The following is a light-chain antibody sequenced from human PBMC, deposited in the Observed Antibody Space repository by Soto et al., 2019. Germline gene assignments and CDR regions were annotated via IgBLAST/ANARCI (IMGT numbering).Light chain of an antibody. CDR2: EVS. CDR3: ISNTISNTPV. CDR1: SSDVGGYNF. J-gene: IGLJ1*01. Sequence: QSVLTQPASVSGSPGQSIAISCTGTSSDVGGYNFVSWYQQHPGKAPKLMIHEVSNRPSGVSDRFSGSKSGNTASLTISGLQADDEADYYCISNTISNTPVFGTGTKVT. V-gene: IGLV2-14*01.